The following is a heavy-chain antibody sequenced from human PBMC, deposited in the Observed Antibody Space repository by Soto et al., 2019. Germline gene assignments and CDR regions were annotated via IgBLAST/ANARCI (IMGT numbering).Heavy chain of an antibody. D-gene: IGHD5-12*01. J-gene: IGHJ6*02. CDR3: SHIVATISRYYYYYYGMDV. Sequence: GGSLRLSCAASGFTFSNAWMNWVRQAPGKGLEWVGRIKSKTDGGTTDYAAPVKGRFTISRDDSKNTLYLQMNSLKTEDTAVYYCSHIVATISRYYYYYYGMDVWGQGTTVTVSS. CDR1: GFTFSNAW. CDR2: IKSKTDGGTT. V-gene: IGHV3-15*07.